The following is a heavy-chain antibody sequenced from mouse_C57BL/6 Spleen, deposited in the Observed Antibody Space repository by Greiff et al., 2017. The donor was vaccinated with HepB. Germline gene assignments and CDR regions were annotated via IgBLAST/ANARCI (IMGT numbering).Heavy chain of an antibody. CDR2: IDPENGDT. V-gene: IGHV14-4*01. Sequence: EVQLHQSGAELVRPGASVKLSCTASGFNIKDDYMHWVKQRPEQGLEWIGWIDPENGDTEYASKFQGKATITADTSSNTAYLQLSSLTSEDTAVYYCTTKNSNYFDYWGQGTTLTVSS. D-gene: IGHD2-5*01. CDR1: GFNIKDDY. CDR3: TTKNSNYFDY. J-gene: IGHJ2*01.